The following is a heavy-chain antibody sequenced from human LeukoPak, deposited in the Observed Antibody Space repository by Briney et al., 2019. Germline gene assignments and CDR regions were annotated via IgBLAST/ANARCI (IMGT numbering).Heavy chain of an antibody. Sequence: SETLSLTCTVSGGSFSNYYWSWVRRSPGKGLEWIGYIHYVGTTNYNPSLKSRVTMSLDTPKNQFSLNLFSVTAADTAIYYCARTTTTPYYSYFYMDVWGKGTTVTVSS. V-gene: IGHV4-59*01. J-gene: IGHJ6*03. CDR3: ARTTTTPYYSYFYMDV. CDR1: GGSFSNYY. CDR2: IHYVGTT. D-gene: IGHD1-1*01.